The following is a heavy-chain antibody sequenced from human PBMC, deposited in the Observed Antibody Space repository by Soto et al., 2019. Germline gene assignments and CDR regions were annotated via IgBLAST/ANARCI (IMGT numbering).Heavy chain of an antibody. Sequence: QVQLVESGGGVVQPGRSLRLSCAASGFTFSSYGMHWVRQAPGKGLEWVAVISYDGSNKYYADSVKGRFTISRDNSKNTLYLQMNSLRAEDTALYYCAKAHSGGEIDYWGQGTLVTVSS. D-gene: IGHD3-10*01. CDR1: GFTFSSYG. CDR3: AKAHSGGEIDY. J-gene: IGHJ4*02. V-gene: IGHV3-30*18. CDR2: ISYDGSNK.